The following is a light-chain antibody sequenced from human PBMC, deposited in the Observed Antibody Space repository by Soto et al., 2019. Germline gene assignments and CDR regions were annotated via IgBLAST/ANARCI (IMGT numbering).Light chain of an antibody. CDR2: GAS. J-gene: IGKJ1*01. V-gene: IGKV3-15*01. Sequence: EIVMTQSPATLSVSPGERATLSCRASQSVSSNLAWYQQTPGQAPRLLIYGASTRATGIPARVSGSGSGTEFTLTISSLQSEDFAVYYCQQYNNFWTFGQGTKVEIK. CDR1: QSVSSN. CDR3: QQYNNFWT.